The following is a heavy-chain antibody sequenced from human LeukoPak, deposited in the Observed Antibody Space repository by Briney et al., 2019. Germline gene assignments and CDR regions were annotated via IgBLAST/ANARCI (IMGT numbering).Heavy chain of an antibody. V-gene: IGHV3-66*01. CDR1: GFTVSSNY. J-gene: IGHJ4*02. CDR3: ARGFSSGWNFDY. D-gene: IGHD6-19*01. Sequence: PGGSLRLSCAASGFTVSSNYMTWVRQAPGKGLEWVALIYAGSTNYADSVKGRFTISRDNSKNTLYLQMISLRAEDTAVYYCARGFSSGWNFDYWGQGTLVTVSS. CDR2: IYAGST.